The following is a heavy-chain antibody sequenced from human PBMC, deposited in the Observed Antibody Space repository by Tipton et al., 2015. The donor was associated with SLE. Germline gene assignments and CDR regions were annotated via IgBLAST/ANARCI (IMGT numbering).Heavy chain of an antibody. Sequence: TLSLTCTVSGSSISSGSYYWSWIRQPAGKGLEWIGYIYTSGSTNYNPSLKSRVTISVDTSKNQFSLKLSSVTAADTAVYYCARGFLRGYGKGYYYGMDVWGQGTTVTGSS. V-gene: IGHV4-61*09. CDR3: ARGFLRGYGKGYYYGMDV. D-gene: IGHD5-12*01. CDR2: IYTSGST. J-gene: IGHJ6*02. CDR1: GSSISSGSYY.